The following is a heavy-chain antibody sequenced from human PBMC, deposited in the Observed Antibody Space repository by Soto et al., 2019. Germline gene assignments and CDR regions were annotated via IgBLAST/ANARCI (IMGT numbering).Heavy chain of an antibody. D-gene: IGHD6-13*01. V-gene: IGHV3-11*01. CDR2: ISSSGSTI. Sequence: GGSLRLSCAASGFTFSDYYMSWIRQAPGKGLEWVSYISSSGSTIYYADSVKGRFTISRDNAKNSLYLQMNSLRAEDTAVYYCASASIIAAETDYWGQGTLVTVSS. J-gene: IGHJ4*02. CDR3: ASASIIAAETDY. CDR1: GFTFSDYY.